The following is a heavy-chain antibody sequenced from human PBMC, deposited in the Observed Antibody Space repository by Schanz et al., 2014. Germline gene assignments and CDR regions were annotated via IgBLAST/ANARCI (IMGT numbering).Heavy chain of an antibody. CDR3: ARGTMPGTFDI. D-gene: IGHD2-2*01. V-gene: IGHV1-69*02. Sequence: QVQLVHSGAEVKNPGSSVKVSCKASRSTFSSYTISWVRQVRGQGLELVGRFIPILDVGNYAQQFQGRVTFTADKSTSTAYMELSSLRYEDTAVYYCARGTMPGTFDIWGQGTMVTVSS. CDR2: FIPILDVG. CDR1: RSTFSSYT. J-gene: IGHJ3*02.